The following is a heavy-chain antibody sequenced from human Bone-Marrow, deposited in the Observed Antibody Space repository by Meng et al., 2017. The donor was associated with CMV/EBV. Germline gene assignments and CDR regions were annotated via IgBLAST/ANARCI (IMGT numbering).Heavy chain of an antibody. V-gene: IGHV1-2*02. J-gene: IGHJ4*02. Sequence: ASVKVSCKASGYTFTDYRMHWVRQAPGQGLEWVGWISPNNGATNYAQNFQGRVTMTRDTSISTVYMELTRLTSDDTAVYYCARDNNWGPDYWGQGALVTDSS. CDR2: ISPNNGAT. CDR1: GYTFTDYR. CDR3: ARDNNWGPDY. D-gene: IGHD7-27*01.